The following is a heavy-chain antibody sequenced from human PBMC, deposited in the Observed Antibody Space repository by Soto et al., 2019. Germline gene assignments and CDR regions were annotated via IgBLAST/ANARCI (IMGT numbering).Heavy chain of an antibody. Sequence: ASVKVSCKASGYTSTGYHIHWVRQAPGQGLEWMGWINPHSGGTDYAQKFQGRVTMTRDTSISTAYMEVGRLRSDDTAEYYCARSDCSSTSCYTDYYYGMDVWGQGTTVTVSS. CDR1: GYTSTGYH. CDR2: INPHSGGT. J-gene: IGHJ6*02. CDR3: ARSDCSSTSCYTDYYYGMDV. D-gene: IGHD2-2*02. V-gene: IGHV1-2*02.